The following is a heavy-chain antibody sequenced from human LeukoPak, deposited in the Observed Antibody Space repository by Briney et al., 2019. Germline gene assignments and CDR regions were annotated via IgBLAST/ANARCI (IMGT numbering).Heavy chain of an antibody. CDR1: GGSISSYY. CDR2: IYYSGST. CDR3: ARDLNRGSPPGYYYYYMDV. V-gene: IGHV4-59*01. D-gene: IGHD1-26*01. J-gene: IGHJ6*03. Sequence: SETLSLTCSVSGGSISSYYWSWIRQPPGKGLEWIGYIYYSGSTNYKSSLKSRVTISVDTSKNQFSLKLRSVTAADTAVYYCARDLNRGSPPGYYYYYMDVWGKGTTVTVSS.